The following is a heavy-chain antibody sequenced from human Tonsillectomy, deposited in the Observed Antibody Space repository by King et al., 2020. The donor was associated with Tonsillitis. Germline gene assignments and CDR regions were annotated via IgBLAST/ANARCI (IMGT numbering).Heavy chain of an antibody. CDR3: ARVVTGILVY. J-gene: IGHJ4*02. CDR1: GFTFSDYY. D-gene: IGHD2/OR15-2a*01. V-gene: IGHV3-11*06. CDR2: ISSSSSYT. Sequence: VQLVESGGGLVKPGGSLRLSCAASGFTFSDYYMSWLRQAPGKGLEWISYISSSSSYTNYADSVKGRFTISRDNAKNSLYLQMNSLRADDTAVYYCARVVTGILVYWGQGTLVTVSS.